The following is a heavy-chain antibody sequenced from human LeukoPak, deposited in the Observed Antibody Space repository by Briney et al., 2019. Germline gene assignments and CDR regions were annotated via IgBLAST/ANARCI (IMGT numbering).Heavy chain of an antibody. CDR1: GYIFSNYW. Sequence: GESLKISCKTSGYIFSNYWIAWVRQTPGKGLEWMGNIYPHDFNVKYSPSFQGHVTISVDKSVSTAYLQWNTLKASDTATYFCTRREYNDYWTAFPFWGQGTEVAVSS. V-gene: IGHV5-51*01. J-gene: IGHJ4*02. CDR2: IYPHDFNV. CDR3: TRREYNDYWTAFPF. D-gene: IGHD2/OR15-2a*01.